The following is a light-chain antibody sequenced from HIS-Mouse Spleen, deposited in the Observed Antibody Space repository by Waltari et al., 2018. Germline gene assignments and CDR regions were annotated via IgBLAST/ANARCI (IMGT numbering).Light chain of an antibody. CDR2: SNN. CDR1: SSNIGSNT. Sequence: QSALTQPPSASGTPGQRVTISCSGSSSNIGSNTVNWYQQLPGTAPKLLIYSNNPRPSGVPDRFSGSKSGTSASLAISGLQSEDEADYYCAAWDDSLNGVVFGGGTKLTVL. CDR3: AAWDDSLNGVV. V-gene: IGLV1-44*01. J-gene: IGLJ2*01.